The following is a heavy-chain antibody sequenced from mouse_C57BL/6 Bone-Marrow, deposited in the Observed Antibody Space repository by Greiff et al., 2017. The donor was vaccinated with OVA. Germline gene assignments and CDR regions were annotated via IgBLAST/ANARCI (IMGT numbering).Heavy chain of an antibody. CDR3: ARVHSYYFDY. V-gene: IGHV5-4*01. CDR2: ISDGGSYT. D-gene: IGHD2-12*01. CDR1: GFTFSSYA. Sequence: DVQLQEPGGGLVKPGGSLKLSCAASGFTFSSYAMSWVRQTPEQRLEWVGTISDGGSYTYYPDNVKGRFTISRDNATTNRYLQISHLKSEDTAMYYCARVHSYYFDYWGQGTTLTVSS. J-gene: IGHJ2*01.